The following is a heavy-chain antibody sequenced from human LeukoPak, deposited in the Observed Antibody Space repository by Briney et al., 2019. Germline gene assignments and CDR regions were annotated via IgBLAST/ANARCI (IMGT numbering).Heavy chain of an antibody. J-gene: IGHJ4*02. CDR1: GFTFSTYA. Sequence: GGSLRHSCAASGFTFSTYAMSWVRQAPGKGLEWVSTISGSGANTYYADSVRGRFTISRDNSKNTLYLHMNSLRAEDTAAYYCAKERAGYTNPYYFDYWGQGTLVTVSS. CDR3: AKERAGYTNPYYFDY. D-gene: IGHD3-16*02. CDR2: ISGSGANT. V-gene: IGHV3-23*01.